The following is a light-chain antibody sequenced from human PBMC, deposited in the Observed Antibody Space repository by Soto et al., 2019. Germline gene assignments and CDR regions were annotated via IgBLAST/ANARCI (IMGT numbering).Light chain of an antibody. CDR3: QQYGRSPLT. CDR2: AAS. V-gene: IGKV3-15*01. CDR1: QSVGTK. Sequence: EIVMTQFPATLSVSPGESATLSGRASQSVGTKLGWFQHKPGQAPRLLIYAASIRATGIPDRFIGSGSGTDFTLTISRLEPEDFAVYYCQQYGRSPLTFGTGTKGDIK. J-gene: IGKJ3*01.